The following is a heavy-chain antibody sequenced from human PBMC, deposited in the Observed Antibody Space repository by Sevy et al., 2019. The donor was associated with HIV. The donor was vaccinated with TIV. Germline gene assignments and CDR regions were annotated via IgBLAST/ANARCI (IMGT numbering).Heavy chain of an antibody. Sequence: GGSLRLSCAASGFIFSNYAMHWIRQAPGKGLEWVAYIKEDGSDKKYVDSVKGRFSISRDNAETTLYLQMNSLRADDTAVYYCAKREGLAGVTGAAFDIWGQWTMVTVSS. D-gene: IGHD1-26*01. J-gene: IGHJ3*02. CDR3: AKREGLAGVTGAAFDI. V-gene: IGHV3-7*03. CDR2: IKEDGSDK. CDR1: GFIFSNYA.